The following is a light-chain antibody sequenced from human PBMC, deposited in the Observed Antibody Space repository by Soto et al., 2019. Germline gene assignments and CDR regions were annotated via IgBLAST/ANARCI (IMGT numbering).Light chain of an antibody. J-gene: IGLJ1*01. CDR1: RNDVGGYNY. V-gene: IGLV2-14*03. CDR3: SSYSSNNILSYV. Sequence: SVLTQPASVSGSPGQSITISCTGTRNDVGGYNYVSWYQQHPGTAPKLLMFEVSNRPSGVSGRFSGSKSGNTASLTISGLQSQDEADYYCSSYSSNNILSYVFGTGTKVTVL. CDR2: EVS.